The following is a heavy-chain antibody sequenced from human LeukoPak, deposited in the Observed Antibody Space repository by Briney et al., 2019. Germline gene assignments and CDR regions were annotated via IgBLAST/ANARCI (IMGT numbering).Heavy chain of an antibody. Sequence: GGSLRLSCAASGFTFSTYWMSWVRQAPGKGLDWVANIKQDGSEKYYVASVKGRFTISRDNAKNSLYLQMNSLRAEDTAVYYCARDLYYSQHWGQGTLVTVSS. J-gene: IGHJ1*01. V-gene: IGHV3-7*04. D-gene: IGHD3-10*01. CDR1: GFTFSTYW. CDR3: ARDLYYSQH. CDR2: IKQDGSEK.